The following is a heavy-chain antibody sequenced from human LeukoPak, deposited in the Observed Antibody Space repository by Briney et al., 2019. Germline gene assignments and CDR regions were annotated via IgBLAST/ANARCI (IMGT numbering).Heavy chain of an antibody. J-gene: IGHJ4*02. CDR2: ISTSGDNT. D-gene: IGHD6-19*01. CDR1: GFTFSNYA. Sequence: PGGSLRLSCAASGFTFSNYAMSWVRQAPGKGLEWISSISTSGDNTYYAESVKGRFTISRDNSRNMLYLQMNSLRAEDTAVYYCAKDLAVAAVWGRGTLATVSS. V-gene: IGHV3-23*01. CDR3: AKDLAVAAV.